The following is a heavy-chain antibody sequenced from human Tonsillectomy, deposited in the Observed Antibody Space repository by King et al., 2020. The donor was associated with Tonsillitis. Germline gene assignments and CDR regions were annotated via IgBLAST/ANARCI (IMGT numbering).Heavy chain of an antibody. CDR3: ARHRGYSYGYGDY. J-gene: IGHJ4*02. V-gene: IGHV5-51*01. CDR1: GYSFTSYW. Sequence: QLVQSGAEVKKPGESLKISCKGSGYSFTSYWIGGVRQKPGKGLEWMGIIYPGDSGTRDRPSFQGQVTIPADKSISTAYLQWSSLKASDTAMYYCARHRGYSYGYGDYWGQGTLVTVSS. CDR2: IYPGDSGT. D-gene: IGHD5-18*01.